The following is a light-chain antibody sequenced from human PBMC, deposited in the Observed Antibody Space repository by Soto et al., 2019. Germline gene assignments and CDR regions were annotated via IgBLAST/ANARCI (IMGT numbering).Light chain of an antibody. Sequence: DIQLTQSPSTLSASVGDRVSITCPASQGISSSLAWYQQEPGKAPKLLIYDASNLQSGVPSRFSGRGSGTEFTLTISSLQPEDFATYYCQQLNSYPITFGQGTRLEIK. CDR2: DAS. V-gene: IGKV1-5*01. CDR3: QQLNSYPIT. CDR1: QGISSS. J-gene: IGKJ5*01.